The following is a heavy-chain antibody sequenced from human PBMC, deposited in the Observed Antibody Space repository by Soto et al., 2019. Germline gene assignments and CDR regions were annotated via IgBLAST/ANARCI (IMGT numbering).Heavy chain of an antibody. J-gene: IGHJ4*01. V-gene: IGHV2-5*02. CDR3: PRLYTGGWQF. CDR2: IYWDDDK. D-gene: IGHD6-19*01. Sequence: QITLKESGPTLVKPTQTLTLTCTFSGFSLSTSAVGVGWIRQPPGKALEWLALIYWDDDKRYRPSLKSRLTTLKDTSKHQVVLIMTNVDPVDTATYYCPRLYTGGWQFWGQGTLVTVSS. CDR1: GFSLSTSAVG.